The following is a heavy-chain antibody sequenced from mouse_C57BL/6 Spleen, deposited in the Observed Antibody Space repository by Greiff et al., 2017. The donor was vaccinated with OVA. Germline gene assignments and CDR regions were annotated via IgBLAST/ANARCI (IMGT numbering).Heavy chain of an antibody. D-gene: IGHD2-1*01. CDR1: GYTFTSYW. V-gene: IGHV1-61*01. CDR2: IYPSDSET. CDR3: ARSGGNYVGIAY. Sequence: QVQLQQPGAELVRPGSSVKLSCKASGYTFTSYWMDWVKQRPGQGLEWIGNIYPSDSETHYNQKFKDKATLTVDKSSSTAYMQLSSLTSEDSAVYYCARSGGNYVGIAYWGQGTLVTVSA. J-gene: IGHJ3*01.